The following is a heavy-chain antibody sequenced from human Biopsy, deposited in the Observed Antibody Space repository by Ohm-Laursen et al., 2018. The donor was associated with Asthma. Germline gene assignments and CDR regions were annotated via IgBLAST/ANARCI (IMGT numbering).Heavy chain of an antibody. CDR1: GLSSSAYY. V-gene: IGHV4-34*01. Sequence: TLSPTCSMYGLSSSAYYWTWIRQTPGTGLEWIGESDHRGNTNTNATLKSRVTISKAKSANEFSLKMKSVTAADTAIYYCARGPEWSGLDIWGQGTTVTVSS. CDR3: ARGPEWSGLDI. D-gene: IGHD3-3*01. J-gene: IGHJ6*02. CDR2: SDHRGNT.